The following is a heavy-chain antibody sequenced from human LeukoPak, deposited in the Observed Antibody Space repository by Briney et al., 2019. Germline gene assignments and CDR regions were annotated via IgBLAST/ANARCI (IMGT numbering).Heavy chain of an antibody. J-gene: IGHJ4*02. CDR2: IYDSGST. CDR3: AREFSWSGFFDY. CDR1: DGSINSYY. D-gene: IGHD3-3*01. V-gene: IGHV4-59*01. Sequence: PSETLSLTCTVSDGSINSYYWSWIRQPPGKGLEWIGHIYDSGSTNYNPSLRSRVTISVDTSKNQFSLKLSSVTAADTAVYYCAREFSWSGFFDYWGQGTLVTVSS.